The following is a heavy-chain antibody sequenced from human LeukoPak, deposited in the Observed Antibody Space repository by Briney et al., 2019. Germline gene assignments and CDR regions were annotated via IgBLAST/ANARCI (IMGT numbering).Heavy chain of an antibody. CDR3: ARDLGGTTGAPWYYFDY. CDR1: GYTFTDYY. D-gene: IGHD1-1*01. V-gene: IGHV1-2*02. Sequence: GASVKVSCKASGYTFTDYYLHWVRQAPGQGLECMGWINPNTGGTNYTQKFQGRVTMTRDTSISTAYMELSSLRSDDTAVYYCARDLGGTTGAPWYYFDYWGQGTLVTVSS. J-gene: IGHJ4*02. CDR2: INPNTGGT.